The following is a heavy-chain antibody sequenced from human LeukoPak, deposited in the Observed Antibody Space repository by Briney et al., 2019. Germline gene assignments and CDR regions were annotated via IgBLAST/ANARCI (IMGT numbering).Heavy chain of an antibody. CDR2: IYYTGST. Sequence: SETLSLTCTVSGGSISNYYWNWIRQPPGKGLEWIGYIYYTGSTNYNPSLKSRVTMSVDTSKNQFSLNLRSVTPEDTAVYYCARVGSSSSYHYYYMDVWGKGTTVTVSS. CDR1: GGSISNYY. D-gene: IGHD6-6*01. CDR3: ARVGSSSSYHYYYMDV. J-gene: IGHJ6*03. V-gene: IGHV4-59*01.